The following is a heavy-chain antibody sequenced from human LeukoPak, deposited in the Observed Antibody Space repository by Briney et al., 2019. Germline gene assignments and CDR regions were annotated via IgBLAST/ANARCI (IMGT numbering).Heavy chain of an antibody. V-gene: IGHV1-2*02. J-gene: IGHJ6*03. CDR2: INPNNGGK. CDR1: GYTFTGYY. CDR3: ARDHQDYYYDSSGDYYYMDV. Sequence: ASVKVSCKTSGYTFTGYYMHWVRQAPGQRLEWIGWINPNNGGKNYAQKFQGRVTMTRDTSISTAYMELSRLRSDDTAVYYCARDHQDYYYDSSGDYYYMDVWGKGTTVTVSS. D-gene: IGHD3-22*01.